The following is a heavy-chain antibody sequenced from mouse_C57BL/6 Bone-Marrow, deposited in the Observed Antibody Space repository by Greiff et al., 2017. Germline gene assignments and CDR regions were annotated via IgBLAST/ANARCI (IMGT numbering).Heavy chain of an antibody. D-gene: IGHD1-1*01. V-gene: IGHV1-36*01. CDR1: GFTFTDYY. CDR3: AREVTTVDWYFDV. Sequence: VHVKQSGPVLVKPGPSVKISCKASGFTFTDYYMHWVKQSHGKSLEWIGLVYPYNGGTSYNQKFKGKATLTVDTSSSTAYMELNSLTSEDSAVYYCAREVTTVDWYFDVWGTGTTVTVSS. CDR2: VYPYNGGT. J-gene: IGHJ1*03.